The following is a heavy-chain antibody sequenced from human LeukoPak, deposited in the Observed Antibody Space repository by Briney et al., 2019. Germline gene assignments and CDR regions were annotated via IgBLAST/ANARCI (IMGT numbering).Heavy chain of an antibody. J-gene: IGHJ4*02. CDR1: GYTFTSYG. CDR3: ARDYDILTGASKLDY. Sequence: ASVKVSCKASGYTFTSYGISWVRQAPGQGLEWMGWISAYNGNTNYAQKLQGRVTMTTDTSTSTAYMELRSLRSDDTAVYYCARDYDILTGASKLDYWGQGTLVTVYS. V-gene: IGHV1-18*04. D-gene: IGHD3-9*01. CDR2: ISAYNGNT.